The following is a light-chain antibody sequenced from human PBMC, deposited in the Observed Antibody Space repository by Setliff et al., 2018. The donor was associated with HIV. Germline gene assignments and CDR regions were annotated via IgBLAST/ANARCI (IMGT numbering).Light chain of an antibody. Sequence: SYELTQPPSVSVAPGKTASITCGGNNIGSKSVHWYQQKPGQAPVLVVYDDSHRPSGIPARFSGSNSGYTATLTISRVEAGDEADYYCQVWHSSSDHYVFGIGTQLTVL. J-gene: IGLJ1*01. V-gene: IGLV3-21*03. CDR1: NIGSKS. CDR3: QVWHSSSDHYV. CDR2: DDS.